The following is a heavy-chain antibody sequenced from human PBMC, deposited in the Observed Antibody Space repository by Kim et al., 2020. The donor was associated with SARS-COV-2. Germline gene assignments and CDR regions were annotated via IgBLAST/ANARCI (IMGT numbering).Heavy chain of an antibody. Sequence: YAQKFQGRVTMTRNTSISTAYMELSSLRSEDTAVYYCARVIAARRLWFDPWGQGTLVTVSS. D-gene: IGHD6-6*01. J-gene: IGHJ5*01. CDR3: ARVIAARRLWFDP. V-gene: IGHV1-8*01.